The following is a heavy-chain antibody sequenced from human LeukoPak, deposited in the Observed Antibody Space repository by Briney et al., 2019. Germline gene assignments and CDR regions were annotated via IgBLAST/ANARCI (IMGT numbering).Heavy chain of an antibody. J-gene: IGHJ4*02. V-gene: IGHV3-21*01. Sequence: PGGSLRLSCAASGFTFSSYSMNWVRQAPGKGLERVSSISSGSSYIYYADSVRGRFTISRDNAKNSLYLQMNSLRAEDTAMYYCARGVYVSGWYPDYFDYWGQGTLVTVSS. D-gene: IGHD6-19*01. CDR3: ARGVYVSGWYPDYFDY. CDR2: ISSGSSYI. CDR1: GFTFSSYS.